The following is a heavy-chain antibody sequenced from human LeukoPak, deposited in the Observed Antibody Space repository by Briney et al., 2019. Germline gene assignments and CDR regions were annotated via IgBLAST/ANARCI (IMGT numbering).Heavy chain of an antibody. CDR2: INHSGST. J-gene: IGHJ5*02. V-gene: IGHV4-34*01. D-gene: IGHD3-10*01. Sequence: SETLSLTCAVYGGSFSGYYWSWIRQPPGKGLEWIGEINHSGSTNYNPSLKSRVTISIDTSKSQFSLKLSSVTAADTAVYYCARQHYGSGTAWGQGTLVTVSS. CDR1: GGSFSGYY. CDR3: ARQHYGSGTA.